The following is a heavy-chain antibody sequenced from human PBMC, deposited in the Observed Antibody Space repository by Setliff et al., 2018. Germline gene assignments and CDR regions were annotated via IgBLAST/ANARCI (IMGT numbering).Heavy chain of an antibody. Sequence: ASETLSLTCTVSGGSISSGSYYWSWIRQPAGKGLEWIGHIYSSGSTNYNPSLKSRVTISVDTSKNQFSLKLSSVTAADTAVYYCARFRRGVALGWFDPWGQGTLVTVSA. D-gene: IGHD3-10*01. J-gene: IGHJ5*02. CDR2: IYSSGST. CDR1: GGSISSGSYY. V-gene: IGHV4-61*09. CDR3: ARFRRGVALGWFDP.